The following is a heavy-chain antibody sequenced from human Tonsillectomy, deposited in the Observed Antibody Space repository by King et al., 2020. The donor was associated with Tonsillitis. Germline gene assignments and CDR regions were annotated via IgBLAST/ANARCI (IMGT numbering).Heavy chain of an antibody. Sequence: KESGPTLVKPTQTLTLTCTFSGFSLSTSGVGVGWIRQPPGKALEWLALIYWNDDKRYSPSLKIMLTITKDTSKNQVVLTMTNMDPVDTATYYCAHSVLRYFDWLLGGCAFDIWGQGTMVTVSS. CDR1: GFSLSTSGVG. V-gene: IGHV2-5*01. CDR3: AHSVLRYFDWLLGGCAFDI. J-gene: IGHJ3*02. CDR2: IYWNDDK. D-gene: IGHD3-9*01.